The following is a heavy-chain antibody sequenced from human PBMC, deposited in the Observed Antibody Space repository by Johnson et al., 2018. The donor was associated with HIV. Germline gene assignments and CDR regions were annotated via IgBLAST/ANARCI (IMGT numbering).Heavy chain of an antibody. J-gene: IGHJ3*02. Sequence: QMQLVESGGGVVQPGRSLRLSCAASGFTFSSYAMHWVRQAPGKGLEWVAVISFDGNLKKYADSVKGRFTISRDNAKNSLYLQMNSLRAEDTAVYYCARYEGNYVAFDIWGQGTMVTVSS. D-gene: IGHD1-7*01. V-gene: IGHV3-30*04. CDR3: ARYEGNYVAFDI. CDR2: ISFDGNLK. CDR1: GFTFSSYA.